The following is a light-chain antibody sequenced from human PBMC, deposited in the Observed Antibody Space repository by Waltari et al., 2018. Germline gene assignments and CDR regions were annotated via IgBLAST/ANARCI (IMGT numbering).Light chain of an antibody. V-gene: IGLV3-1*01. CDR3: QAWDSSSEMV. CDR1: GLGDKY. J-gene: IGLJ2*01. CDR2: QDT. Sequence: SYELTQPPSVSVSPGQTVSITCSGDGLGDKYACWYHQKPGQSPILVIYQDTKRPSGIPERFSGSNSGNTATLTISGTQAMDEADYYCQAWDSSSEMVFGGGTKLTV.